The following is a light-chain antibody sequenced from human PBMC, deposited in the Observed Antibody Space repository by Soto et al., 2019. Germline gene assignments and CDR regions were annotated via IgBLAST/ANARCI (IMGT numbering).Light chain of an antibody. CDR3: QQANSFPYT. Sequence: DIQMTQSPSSVSASVGDRVTITCRASQGVSNWLAWYQQKPGKAPKLLIYAASTLRSGVPSRFRGGGSGTDFTFTISSLQPEDFATYYCQQANSFPYTFGQGTKLEIK. CDR2: AAS. CDR1: QGVSNW. J-gene: IGKJ2*01. V-gene: IGKV1-12*01.